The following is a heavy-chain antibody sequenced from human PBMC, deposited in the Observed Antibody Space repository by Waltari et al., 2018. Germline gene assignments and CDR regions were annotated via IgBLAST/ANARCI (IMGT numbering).Heavy chain of an antibody. CDR2: INPNSGNT. V-gene: IGHV1-8*02. J-gene: IGHJ5*02. D-gene: IGHD2-15*01. CDR1: GYTFTGYY. Sequence: QVQLVQSEAEVKKPGASVKVSCKASGYTFTGYYMNWVRQAPGQGLEWMGRINPNSGNTGYAQKFQGRVTMTRNTSISTAYMELSSLRSEDTAVYYCARGLAASNWFDPWGQGTLVTVSS. CDR3: ARGLAASNWFDP.